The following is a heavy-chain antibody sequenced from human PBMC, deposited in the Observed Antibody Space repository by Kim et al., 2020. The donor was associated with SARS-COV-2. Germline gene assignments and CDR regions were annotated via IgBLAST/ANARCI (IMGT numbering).Heavy chain of an antibody. D-gene: IGHD2-21*01. Sequence: GGSLRLSCAASGFTFSHYAMTWVRQAPGKGLEWVAIISSEGNVQYDADSVRGRFLISRDNSKNTLYPEAMSLRPDDTAVYYCARSEAYTDSFDFWGQGTLVTVSS. V-gene: IGHV3-30*04. J-gene: IGHJ4*02. CDR2: ISSEGNVQ. CDR1: GFTFSHYA. CDR3: ARSEAYTDSFDF.